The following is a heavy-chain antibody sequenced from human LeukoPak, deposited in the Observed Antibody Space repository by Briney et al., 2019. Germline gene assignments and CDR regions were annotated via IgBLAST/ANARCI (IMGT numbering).Heavy chain of an antibody. CDR2: IYHSGST. CDR3: ARPTARLGWFDP. CDR1: GGSISSSNSH. Sequence: PSETLSLTCTVSGGSISSSNSHWGWIRQPPGKGLEWVGSIYHSGSTYHNPSLKSRVTISVDTSKNQFSLKLRSVTAADTAVYYCARPTARLGWFDPWGQGTLVTVSS. J-gene: IGHJ5*02. D-gene: IGHD6-6*01. V-gene: IGHV4-39*07.